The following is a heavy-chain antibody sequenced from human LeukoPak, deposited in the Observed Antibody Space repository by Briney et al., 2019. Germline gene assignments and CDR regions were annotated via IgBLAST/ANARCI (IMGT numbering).Heavy chain of an antibody. CDR1: GFTFSDYY. D-gene: IGHD3-16*02. V-gene: IGHV3-11*01. CDR3: AKDRVMITFGGVIVHDY. J-gene: IGHJ4*02. CDR2: ISSGGSTI. Sequence: GGSLRLSCAVSGFTFSDYYMSWIRQAPGKGLEWVSYISSGGSTISHADSVKGRFTISRDNAENSLYLQMNSLRAEDTAAYYCAKDRVMITFGGVIVHDYWGQGTLVTVSS.